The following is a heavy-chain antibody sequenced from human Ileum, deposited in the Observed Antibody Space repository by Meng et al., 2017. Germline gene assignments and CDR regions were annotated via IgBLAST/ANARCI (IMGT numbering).Heavy chain of an antibody. CDR3: ATWRYDS. CDR2: TYYRSKWST. Sequence: SQTLSLTCDISGDSVSSNSAAWNWIRQSPSRGLEWLGRTYYRSKWSTNYALSMKSRITINPDTSKNQFSLQLDSVTPKDTAVYYCATWRYDSWGQGTLVTVSS. J-gene: IGHJ5*01. CDR1: GDSVSSNSAA. V-gene: IGHV6-1*01.